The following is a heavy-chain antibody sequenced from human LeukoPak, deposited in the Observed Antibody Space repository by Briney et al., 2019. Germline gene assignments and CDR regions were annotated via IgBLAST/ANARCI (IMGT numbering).Heavy chain of an antibody. V-gene: IGHV1-46*01. Sequence: ASVKVPCKASGYTFTSYYMHWVRQAPGQGLEWMGIINPSGGTSYAQKLQRRITMTRDTPTSTLYMELSSLRSEDTAVYYCAREGVAGTGLDFWGQGTLVTVSS. CDR3: AREGVAGTGLDF. D-gene: IGHD6-13*01. J-gene: IGHJ4*02. CDR1: GYTFTSYY. CDR2: INPSGGT.